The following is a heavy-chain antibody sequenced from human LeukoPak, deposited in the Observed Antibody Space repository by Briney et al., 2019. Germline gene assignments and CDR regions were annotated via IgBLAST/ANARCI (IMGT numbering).Heavy chain of an antibody. Sequence: PSETLSLTCTVSGGSISSYYWSWIRQPPGKGLEWIGYTYYSGSTNYNPSLKSRVAISVDTSKNQFSLKLSSVTAADTAVYYCARVLGTTDYYMDVWGKGTTVTVSS. CDR3: ARVLGTTDYYMDV. CDR2: TYYSGST. D-gene: IGHD1-26*01. CDR1: GGSISSYY. V-gene: IGHV4-59*01. J-gene: IGHJ6*03.